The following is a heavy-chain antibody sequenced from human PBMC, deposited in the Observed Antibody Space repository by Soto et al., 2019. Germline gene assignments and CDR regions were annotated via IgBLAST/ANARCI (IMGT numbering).Heavy chain of an antibody. Sequence: ASVKVSCKVSGCTLTELSMHWVRQAPGKGLEWMGGFDPEDGETIYAQKFQGRVTMTENTSTDTAYMELSSLTSEDTAVYYCASPVGADCGDECFAFDIWGQGTMVTVSS. CDR3: ASPVGADCGDECFAFDI. CDR2: FDPEDGET. J-gene: IGHJ3*02. CDR1: GCTLTELS. D-gene: IGHD2-21*01. V-gene: IGHV1-24*01.